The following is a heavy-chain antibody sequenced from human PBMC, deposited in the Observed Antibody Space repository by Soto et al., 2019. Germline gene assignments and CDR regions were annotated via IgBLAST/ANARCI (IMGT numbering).Heavy chain of an antibody. CDR1: GFTVSSNY. V-gene: IGHV3-53*01. CDR2: IYSGGST. CDR3: SRDRGVSPPNYYYYGMDV. D-gene: IGHD3-10*01. Sequence: GGSLRLSCTASGFTVSSNYMSWVRQAPGKGLERVSVIYSGGSTYYADSVKGRFTISRDNSKNTLYLQMNSLRAEDTAVYYCSRDRGVSPPNYYYYGMDVWGQGTTVTVSS. J-gene: IGHJ6*02.